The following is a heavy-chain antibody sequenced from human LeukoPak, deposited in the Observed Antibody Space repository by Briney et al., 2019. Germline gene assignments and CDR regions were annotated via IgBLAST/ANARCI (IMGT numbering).Heavy chain of an antibody. J-gene: IGHJ2*01. Sequence: SETLSLTCSVSDDSISTYYWSWLRQPQGKGPEWMGFVYSTGHTNYNPSLKSRVTMSLDTSKKQVSLELNSVTAADTAVYYCARLKLGAYFDLWGRGTLVTVPS. D-gene: IGHD3-16*01. CDR2: VYSTGHT. V-gene: IGHV4-59*08. CDR3: ARLKLGAYFDL. CDR1: DDSISTYY.